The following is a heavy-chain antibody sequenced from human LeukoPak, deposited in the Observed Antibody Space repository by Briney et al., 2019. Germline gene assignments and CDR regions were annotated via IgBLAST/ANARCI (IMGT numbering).Heavy chain of an antibody. V-gene: IGHV3-48*03. CDR1: GFTFSSYE. CDR2: ISSSGSTI. D-gene: IGHD3-22*01. CDR3: ARDGASKSRIVVVADHFDY. Sequence: GGSLRLSCAASGFTFSSYEMNWVRQAPGKGLEWVSYISSSGSTIYYADSVKGRFTISRDNAKNSLYLQTNSLRAEDTAVYYCARDGASKSRIVVVADHFDYWGQGTLVTVSS. J-gene: IGHJ4*02.